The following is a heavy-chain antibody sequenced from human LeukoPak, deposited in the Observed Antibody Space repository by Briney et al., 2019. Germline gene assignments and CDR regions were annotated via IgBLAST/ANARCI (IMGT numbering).Heavy chain of an antibody. CDR3: ARGGYYYDSSGYYYLDY. Sequence: GGSLRLSCAASGFTFSSYGMHWVRQAPGKGLEWVAVIWYDGSNKYYADSVKGRFTISRDNSKNTLYLQMNSLRAEDTAVYYCARGGYYYDSSGYYYLDYWGQGTLVTASS. V-gene: IGHV3-33*01. CDR1: GFTFSSYG. J-gene: IGHJ4*02. CDR2: IWYDGSNK. D-gene: IGHD3-22*01.